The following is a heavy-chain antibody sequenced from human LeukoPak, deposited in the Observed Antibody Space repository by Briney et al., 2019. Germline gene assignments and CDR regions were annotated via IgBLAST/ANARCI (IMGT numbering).Heavy chain of an antibody. D-gene: IGHD2-15*01. CDR3: ARQYCSGGSCYIGY. V-gene: IGHV4-38-2*01. CDR1: GYSISSGYD. CDR2: IYHSGST. Sequence: SSETLSLTCAVSGYSISSGYDWGWIRQPPGKGLEWIGSIYHSGSTYYNPSLKSRVTISVDTSENQFSLKLSSVTAADTAVYYCARQYCSGGSCYIGYWGQGTLVTVSS. J-gene: IGHJ4*02.